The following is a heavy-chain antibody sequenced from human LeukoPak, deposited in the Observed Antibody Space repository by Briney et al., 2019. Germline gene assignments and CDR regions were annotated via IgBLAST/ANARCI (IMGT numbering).Heavy chain of an antibody. CDR3: ASINYNPSLKSRVTISVDTSEKQFSLKLSSVTSADTAVYYCARGPDIVVVPAAIIWFDP. CDR1: GGSLRSFY. D-gene: IGHD3-10*01. J-gene: IGHJ5*02. Sequence: PSETLSLTCTISGGSLRSFYWSGMRQPRGKGREWIGYISYSGITNHNPPLTSRVNISVDTSKNQFSLNVSSLTASAPARDYSASINYNPSLKSRVTISVDTSEKQFSLKLSSVTSADTAVYYCARGPDIVVVPAAIIWFDPWGQGTLVTVSS. V-gene: IGHV4-59*01. CDR2: ISYSGIT.